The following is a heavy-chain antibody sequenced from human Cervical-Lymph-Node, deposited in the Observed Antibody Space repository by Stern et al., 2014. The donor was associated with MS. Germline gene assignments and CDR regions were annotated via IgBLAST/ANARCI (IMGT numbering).Heavy chain of an antibody. Sequence: VQLVESGAEVKKPGASVKVSCKASGYTFSSYGFSWVRQAPGQGLEWMGWISVYNGDTSYAEKIQGRVTMTTDTSTSTAYMELRSLGSDDTAVYFCARETPNCSGGTCYPRIDYWGQGTLVTVSS. CDR2: ISVYNGDT. CDR1: GYTFSSYG. J-gene: IGHJ4*02. D-gene: IGHD2-15*01. V-gene: IGHV1-18*01. CDR3: ARETPNCSGGTCYPRIDY.